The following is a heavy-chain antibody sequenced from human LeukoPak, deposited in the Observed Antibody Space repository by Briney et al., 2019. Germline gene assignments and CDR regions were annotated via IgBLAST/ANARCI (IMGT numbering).Heavy chain of an antibody. V-gene: IGHV4-39*01. CDR3: ARIVRGSGSYGGY. CDR2: IYYSGST. Sequence: PSETLSLTCTVSGGSISSSSYYWGWIRQPPGKGLEWIGSIYYSGSTYYNPSLKSRVTISVDTSKNQFSLKLSSVTAADTAVYYCARIVRGSGSYGGYWGQGTLVTVSS. J-gene: IGHJ4*02. CDR1: GGSISSSSYY. D-gene: IGHD3-10*01.